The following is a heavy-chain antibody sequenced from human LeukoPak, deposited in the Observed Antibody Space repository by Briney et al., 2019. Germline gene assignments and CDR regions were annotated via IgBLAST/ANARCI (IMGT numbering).Heavy chain of an antibody. V-gene: IGHV3-23*01. D-gene: IGHD1-26*01. CDR1: GFTFSSYA. CDR3: AKLQVGATTFDY. CDR2: LSGSGGTT. J-gene: IGHJ4*02. Sequence: GGSLRLSCAASGFTFSSYAMTWVRQAPGKGLEWVSTLSGSGGTTYYADSVKGRFTISRDNSENTLYLQMNTLRAEDTAVYYCAKLQVGATTFDYWGQGTLVAVPS.